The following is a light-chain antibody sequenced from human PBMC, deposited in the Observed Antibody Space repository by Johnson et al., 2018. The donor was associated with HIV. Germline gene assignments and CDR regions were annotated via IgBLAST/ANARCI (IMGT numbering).Light chain of an antibody. CDR1: SSNIGNNY. CDR2: DNN. CDR3: GTWDSSLGGV. V-gene: IGLV1-51*01. J-gene: IGLJ1*01. Sequence: QSMLTQPPSVSAAPGQKVTISCSGSSSNIGNNYVSWYQQLPGTAPKLLIYDNNKRPSGIPDRFSGSKSGTSATLGITGLQTVDEADYYCGTWDSSLGGVFGTGTKVTVL.